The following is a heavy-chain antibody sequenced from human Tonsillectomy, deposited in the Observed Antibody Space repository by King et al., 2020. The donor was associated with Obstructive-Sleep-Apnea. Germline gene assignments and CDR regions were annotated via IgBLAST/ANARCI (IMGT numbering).Heavy chain of an antibody. D-gene: IGHD3-22*01. CDR1: GFTFSDYP. Sequence: VQLVESGGGLVQPGRSLRLSCTSSGFTFSDYPMGWLRQAPGKGLEWLGFIRSKPYGGTPEYAASVKGRFSISRDNSINIAYLQMNSLKTEDTAVYYCTRLFNFYDGRGSDYIDYYYYVMDVWGQGTTVTVS. CDR2: IRSKPYGGTP. V-gene: IGHV3-49*03. J-gene: IGHJ6*02. CDR3: TRLFNFYDGRGSDYIDYYYYVMDV.